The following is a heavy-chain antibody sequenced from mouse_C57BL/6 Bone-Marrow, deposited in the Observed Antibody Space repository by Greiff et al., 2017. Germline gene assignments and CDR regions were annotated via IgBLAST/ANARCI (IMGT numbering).Heavy chain of an antibody. CDR1: GFSLTSYA. J-gene: IGHJ3*01. Sequence: QVQLQESGPGLVAPSQSLTISCTASGFSLTSYAISWVRQPPGKGLEWLGVICTGGGTNYNSAHKSSLSISNNNSNSQVFLKMNSLQTDDTARYYCASTCYGNLFAYWGQGTLVTVSA. CDR2: ICTGGGT. D-gene: IGHD2-10*01. V-gene: IGHV2-9-1*01. CDR3: ASTCYGNLFAY.